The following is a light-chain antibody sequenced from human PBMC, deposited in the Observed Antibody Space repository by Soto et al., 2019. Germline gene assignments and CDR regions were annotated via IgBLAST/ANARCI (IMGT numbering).Light chain of an antibody. CDR2: EVS. V-gene: IGLV2-8*01. CDR1: SSDVGDYNY. CDR3: SSYAGSDNYV. Sequence: QSALTQPPSASGSLGQSVTISCTGTSSDVGDYNYVSWYQQHPGKAPKLMIYEVSKRPSGVPDRFSGSKSGNTASLTVSGLQAEDEADCYCSSYAGSDNYVFGTGTKVTVL. J-gene: IGLJ1*01.